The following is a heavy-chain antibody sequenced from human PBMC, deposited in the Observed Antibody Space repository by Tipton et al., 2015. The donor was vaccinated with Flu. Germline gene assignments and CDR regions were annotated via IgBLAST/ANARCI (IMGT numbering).Heavy chain of an antibody. J-gene: IGHJ4*02. D-gene: IGHD4-23*01. CDR2: MYYSGST. CDR3: ARHGGYYFDY. Sequence: TLSLTCTISGGSISSSSFYWGWIRQSPGKGLEWIGSMYYSGSTYYNPSLKSRVTISVDTSKNQFSLKLSSVNAADTAVYYCARHGGYYFDYWGQGTLVTVSS. V-gene: IGHV4-39*07. CDR1: GGSISSSSFY.